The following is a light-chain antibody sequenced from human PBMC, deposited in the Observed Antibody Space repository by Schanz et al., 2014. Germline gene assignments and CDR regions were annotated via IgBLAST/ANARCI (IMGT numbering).Light chain of an antibody. Sequence: DIQMTQSPSSLSASVGDRVTITCQASQDISNYLNWYQQKPGKAPKLLIYDSSTMEIGVPSRFSGSGSGTDFMFSISSLQPEDFATYYCQQGESFPNTFGQGTKLEIK. CDR3: QQGESFPNT. V-gene: IGKV1-33*01. CDR2: DSS. CDR1: QDISNY. J-gene: IGKJ2*01.